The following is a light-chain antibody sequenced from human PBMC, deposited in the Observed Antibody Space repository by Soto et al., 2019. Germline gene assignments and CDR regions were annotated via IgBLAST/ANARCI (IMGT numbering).Light chain of an antibody. Sequence: QLVLTQPPSVSGAPGQRVTISCTGSSSNIGAGYDVHWYQQRPGTAPKLLISANINRPSGVPDRFSGSKSGTSASLAITGLQADDEGDYYCQSYDSTLSARYVFGTATKLTVL. J-gene: IGLJ1*01. CDR2: ANI. CDR3: QSYDSTLSARYV. CDR1: SSNIGAGYD. V-gene: IGLV1-40*01.